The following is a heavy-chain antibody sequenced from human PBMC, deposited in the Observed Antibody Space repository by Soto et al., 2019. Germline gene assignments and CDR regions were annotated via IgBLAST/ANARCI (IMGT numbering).Heavy chain of an antibody. J-gene: IGHJ6*02. CDR2: ISAYTGNT. CDR3: ARFGLARTITFAYKDGVDV. CDR1: GYIFSDYG. Sequence: QIQLAQSGPEVARPGASVNVSCKASGYIFSDYGISWARQAPGQRLVWMGWISAYTGNTKYSQLLKGRVSITTDSSASTGYMVLRSLRADDTSVYYCARFGLARTITFAYKDGVDVWGQGARVTFSS. V-gene: IGHV1-18*01. D-gene: IGHD1-7*01.